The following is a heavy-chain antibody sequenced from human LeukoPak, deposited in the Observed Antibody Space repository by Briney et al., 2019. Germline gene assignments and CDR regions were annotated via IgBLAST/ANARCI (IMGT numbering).Heavy chain of an antibody. Sequence: ASETLSPTCTVSGGSISRHYWSWIRQPPGKGLEWIGYLYYSGNTNYNPSLQSRVTISVDTSKNQFHLKLSSVTAADTAVYYCARGGQRQYYDSTGQFDPWGQGTLVTVSS. V-gene: IGHV4-59*11. CDR2: LYYSGNT. J-gene: IGHJ5*02. CDR3: ARGGQRQYYDSTGQFDP. CDR1: GGSISRHY. D-gene: IGHD3-22*01.